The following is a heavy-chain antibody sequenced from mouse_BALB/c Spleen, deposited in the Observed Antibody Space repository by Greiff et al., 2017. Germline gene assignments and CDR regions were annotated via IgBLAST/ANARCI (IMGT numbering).Heavy chain of an antibody. CDR1: GFTFTDYY. V-gene: IGHV7-3*02. J-gene: IGHJ4*01. CDR3: ARGSGSGYAMDY. Sequence: VQLKESGGGLVQPGGSLRLSCATSGFTFTDYYMSWVRQPPGKALEWLGFIRNKANGYTTEYSASVKGRFTISRDNSQSILYLQMNTLRAEDSATYCCARGSGSGYAMDYWGQGTSVTVSS. D-gene: IGHD3-1*01. CDR2: IRNKANGYTT.